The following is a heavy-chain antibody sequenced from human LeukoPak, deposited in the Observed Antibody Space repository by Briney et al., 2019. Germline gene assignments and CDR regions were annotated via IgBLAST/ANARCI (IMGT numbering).Heavy chain of an antibody. Sequence: PSETLSLTCTVSGGSISSSTYYWGWIRQPPGKGLEWIGTIYYTGSTYYNPSLKSRVTISVDTSKNQFSLKLSSVTAADTAVYYCARGLGDFRSGYYLRGWGQGTLVTVSS. CDR2: IYYTGST. CDR1: GGSISSSTYY. V-gene: IGHV4-39*01. D-gene: IGHD3-3*01. J-gene: IGHJ4*02. CDR3: ARGLGDFRSGYYLRG.